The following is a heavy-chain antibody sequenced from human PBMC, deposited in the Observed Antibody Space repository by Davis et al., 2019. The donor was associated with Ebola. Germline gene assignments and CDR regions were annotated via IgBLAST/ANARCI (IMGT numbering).Heavy chain of an antibody. V-gene: IGHV1-18*01. Sequence: ASVKVSCKASGDTFSSYSINWVRQAPGQGLEWMGWIAAYNGYTNYVQKFQGRVTMTIDTSTSTAYMELRSLRSDDTAVYYCARVVDTWRVVDDYWGQGTLVTVSS. CDR1: GDTFSSYS. CDR3: ARVVDTWRVVDDY. CDR2: IAAYNGYT. D-gene: IGHD2-15*01. J-gene: IGHJ4*02.